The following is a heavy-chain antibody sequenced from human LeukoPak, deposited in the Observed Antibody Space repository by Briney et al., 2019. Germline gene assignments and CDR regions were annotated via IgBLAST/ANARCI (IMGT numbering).Heavy chain of an antibody. V-gene: IGHV4-59*01. CDR2: IYYSGST. J-gene: IGHJ5*02. CDR1: GGSISSYY. D-gene: IGHD6-19*01. Sequence: SETLSLTCTVSGGSISSYYWSWIRQPPGKGLEWIGYIYYSGSTNYNPSLKSRVTISVGTSKNQFSLKLSSVTAADTAVYYCARGEASQWLATQYNWFDPWGQGTLVTVSS. CDR3: ARGEASQWLATQYNWFDP.